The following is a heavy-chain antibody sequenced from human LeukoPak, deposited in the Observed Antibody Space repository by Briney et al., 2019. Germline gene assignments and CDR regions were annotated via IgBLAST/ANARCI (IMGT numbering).Heavy chain of an antibody. D-gene: IGHD2-21*02. V-gene: IGHV1-69*13. Sequence: SVKVSCKASAGTFSSYAISWVRQAPGQGLEWMGGIIPIFGTANYAQKFQGRVTITADECTSTAFMELSSLRSEDTAVYYCASPMVVTATLSPFDYWGQGTLVTVSS. J-gene: IGHJ4*02. CDR1: AGTFSSYA. CDR3: ASPMVVTATLSPFDY. CDR2: IIPIFGTA.